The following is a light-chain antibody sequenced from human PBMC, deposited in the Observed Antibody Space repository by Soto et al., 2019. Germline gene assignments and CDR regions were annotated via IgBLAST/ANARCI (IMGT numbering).Light chain of an antibody. CDR1: SSNIGSNY. CDR3: SSWDDSLSGYV. CDR2: RSH. Sequence: QSVLTQPPSASGTPGQRVTISCSGSSSNIGSNYVSWFQHLPGTAPKLLINRSHQRPSGVPDRFSGSKSGTSASLAISGLRSEDEADYYCSSWDDSLSGYVFGTGTKVTVL. J-gene: IGLJ1*01. V-gene: IGLV1-47*01.